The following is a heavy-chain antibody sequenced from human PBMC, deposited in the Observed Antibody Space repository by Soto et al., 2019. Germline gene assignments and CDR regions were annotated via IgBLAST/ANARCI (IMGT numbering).Heavy chain of an antibody. CDR2: ISGSGAST. J-gene: IGHJ3*01. Sequence: EVQLLESGGGLVQPGGSLRLSCATSGFTCRNFGMNWVRRAPGKGLEWVSSISGSGASTFYTDSVKGRFTVSRDNSKNPLSLQMIILRADYTAIYYCVKGGRGDRLGDLWPPDDGFDLWGQGTMVTVSS. CDR3: VKGGRGDRLGDLWPPDDGFDL. D-gene: IGHD2-21*01. V-gene: IGHV3-23*01. CDR1: GFTCRNFG.